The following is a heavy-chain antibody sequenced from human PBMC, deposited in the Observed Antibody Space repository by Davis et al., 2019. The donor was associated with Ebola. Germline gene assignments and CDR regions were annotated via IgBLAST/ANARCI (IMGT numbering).Heavy chain of an antibody. CDR3: ARASPSWDFDL. D-gene: IGHD6-6*01. CDR1: GFTFSSYD. V-gene: IGHV3-13*01. CDR2: IGTAGDT. Sequence: PGGSLRLSCAASGFTFSSYDMHWVRQATGKGLEWVSAIGTAGDTYYPGSVKGRFTISRENAKNSLYLQMNSLRAGDTAVYYCARASPSWDFDLWGRGTLVTVSS. J-gene: IGHJ2*01.